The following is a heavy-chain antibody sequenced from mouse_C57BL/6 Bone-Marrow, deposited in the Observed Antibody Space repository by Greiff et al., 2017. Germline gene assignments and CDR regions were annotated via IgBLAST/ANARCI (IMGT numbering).Heavy chain of an antibody. D-gene: IGHD1-1*01. V-gene: IGHV5-4*01. CDR1: GFTFSSYA. CDR3: ARDPTVVAGTMDY. J-gene: IGHJ4*01. Sequence: EVQRVESGGGLVKPGGSLKLSCAASGFTFSSYAMSWVRQTPGKRLEWVATISDGGSYTYYPDNVKGRFTISRDNAKNNLYLQMSHLKSEDTAMYYVARDPTVVAGTMDYWGQGTSVTVSS. CDR2: ISDGGSYT.